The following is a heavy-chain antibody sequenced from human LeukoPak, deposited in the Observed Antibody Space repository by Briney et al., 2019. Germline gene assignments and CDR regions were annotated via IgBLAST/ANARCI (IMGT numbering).Heavy chain of an antibody. CDR1: GGSISSYY. V-gene: IGHV4-59*01. J-gene: IGHJ5*02. D-gene: IGHD3-3*01. Sequence: SETLSLTCTVSGGSISSYYWSWIRQPPGKGLEWIGYIYYSGSTNYNPSLKSRVTMSVDTSKNQFSLKLSSVTAADTAVYYCARDSQSYYTRWFDPWGQGTLVTVSS. CDR3: ARDSQSYYTRWFDP. CDR2: IYYSGST.